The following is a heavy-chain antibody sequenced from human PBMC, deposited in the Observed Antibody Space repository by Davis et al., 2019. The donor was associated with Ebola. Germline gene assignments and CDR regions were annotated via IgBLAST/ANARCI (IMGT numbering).Heavy chain of an antibody. CDR3: ARGAPDIVVVVAATGVDY. Sequence: SVKVSCKASGYTFTAHFMHWVRQAPGQGLEWMGGIIPIFGTANYAQKFQGRVTITADESTSTAYMELSRLRSDDTAVYYCARGAPDIVVVVAATGVDYWGQGTLVTVSS. V-gene: IGHV1-69*13. D-gene: IGHD2-15*01. CDR2: IIPIFGTA. J-gene: IGHJ4*02. CDR1: GYTFTAHF.